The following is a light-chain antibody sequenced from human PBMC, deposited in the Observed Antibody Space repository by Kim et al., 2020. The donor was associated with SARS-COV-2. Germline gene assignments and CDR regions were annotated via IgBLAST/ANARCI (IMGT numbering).Light chain of an antibody. J-gene: IGKJ4*01. CDR3: QHRSNWPLT. V-gene: IGKV3-11*01. CDR2: DAS. CDR1: QSVSSY. Sequence: LSPGEAATPSRRASQSVSSYLAWYQQKPGQAPRLLIYDASNRATGIPARFSGSGSGTDFTLTISSLEPEDFAVYYCQHRSNWPLTFGGGTKVDIK.